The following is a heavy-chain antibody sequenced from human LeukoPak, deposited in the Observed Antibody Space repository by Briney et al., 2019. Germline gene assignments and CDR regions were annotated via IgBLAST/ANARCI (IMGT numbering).Heavy chain of an antibody. V-gene: IGHV3-48*04. D-gene: IGHD6-13*01. CDR1: EFTFVRYA. Sequence: GGSLRLSCAASEFTFVRYAMNWVRQAPGKGLEWVSYISSSSFKIGYADSVKGRFTISRDNSKNSVYLQMDSLRVEDTAVYYCVRDPSYGSSWYYYMDVWGKGTTVTVSS. CDR2: ISSSSFKI. J-gene: IGHJ6*03. CDR3: VRDPSYGSSWYYYMDV.